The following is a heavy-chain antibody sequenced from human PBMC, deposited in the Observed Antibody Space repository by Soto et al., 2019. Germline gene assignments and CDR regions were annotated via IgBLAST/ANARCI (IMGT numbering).Heavy chain of an antibody. CDR3: AKGIGSIAARSLYDY. J-gene: IGHJ4*02. CDR2: ISGSGGST. CDR1: GFTFISYA. D-gene: IGHD6-6*01. V-gene: IGHV3-23*01. Sequence: GALGLSCAASGFTFISYAMSWVRQAPGKGLEWVSAISGSGGSTYYADSVKGRFTISRDNSKNTLYLQMNSLRAEDTAVYYCAKGIGSIAARSLYDYWGKGTLLTVSS.